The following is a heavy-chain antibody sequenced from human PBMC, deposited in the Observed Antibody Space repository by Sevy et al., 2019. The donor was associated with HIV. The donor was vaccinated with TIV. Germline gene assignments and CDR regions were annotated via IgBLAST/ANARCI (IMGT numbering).Heavy chain of an antibody. CDR3: ARGGPTPQQLDYFDY. D-gene: IGHD6-13*01. CDR1: GGSISTYY. J-gene: IGHJ4*02. CDR2: ISYSGST. V-gene: IGHV4-59*01. Sequence: SETLSLTCTVSGGSISTYYWSWIRQPPGKRLEYIGSISYSGSTYYNPSLTSRVTISIDPSKNQFSLKLSSVTAADTALYYCARGGPTPQQLDYFDYWGQGTLVTVSS.